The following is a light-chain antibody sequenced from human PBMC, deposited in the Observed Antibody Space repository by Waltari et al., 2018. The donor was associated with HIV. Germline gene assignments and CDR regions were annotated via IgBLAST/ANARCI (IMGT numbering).Light chain of an antibody. V-gene: IGLV1-44*01. CDR2: SNN. CDR3: EAWDDSLNGVV. CDR1: SSNIGSNT. J-gene: IGLJ2*01. Sequence: QSVLTQPPSASGTPGQRVTISCSGSSSNIGSNTVNWYQQLPGTAPKLLIYSNNPRPSGALDGFSGSKSGTSASLAISGLQSEDEADYYCEAWDDSLNGVVFGGGTKLTVL.